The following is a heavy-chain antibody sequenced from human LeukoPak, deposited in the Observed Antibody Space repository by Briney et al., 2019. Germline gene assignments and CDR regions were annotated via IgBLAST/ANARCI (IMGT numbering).Heavy chain of an antibody. Sequence: SETLSLTCTVSGGSISSSSYYWGWIRQPPGKGLEWIGSIYYSGCTYYNPSLKSRVTISVDTSKNQFSLKLSSVTAADTAVYYCARQILSSGWYDYWGQGTLVTVSS. D-gene: IGHD6-19*01. J-gene: IGHJ4*02. CDR2: IYYSGCT. V-gene: IGHV4-39*01. CDR3: ARQILSSGWYDY. CDR1: GGSISSSSYY.